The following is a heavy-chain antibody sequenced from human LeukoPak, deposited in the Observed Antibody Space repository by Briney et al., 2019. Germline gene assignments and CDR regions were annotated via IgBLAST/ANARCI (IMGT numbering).Heavy chain of an antibody. V-gene: IGHV1-69*13. CDR2: IIPIFGTA. Sequence: ASVKVSCKASGGTFSSYAVSWVRQAPGQGLEWMGGIIPIFGTANYAQKFQGRVTITADESTSTAYMELSSLRSEDTAVYYCARYLVAARPNWFDPWGQGTLVTVSS. CDR3: ARYLVAARPNWFDP. D-gene: IGHD6-6*01. J-gene: IGHJ5*02. CDR1: GGTFSSYA.